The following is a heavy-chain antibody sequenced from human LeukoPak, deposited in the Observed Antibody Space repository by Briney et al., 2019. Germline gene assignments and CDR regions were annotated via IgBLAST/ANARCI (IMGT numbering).Heavy chain of an antibody. CDR3: ARDSFFGFADY. CDR2: IYTSGST. V-gene: IGHV4-61*02. Sequence: PSETLSLTCTVSGGSISSGSYYWSWIRQPAGKGLEWIGRIYTSGSTNYNPSLKSRVTISVDTSKNQFSLKLSSVTAADTAVYYCARDSFFGFADYWGQGTLVTVSS. J-gene: IGHJ4*02. CDR1: GGSISSGSYY. D-gene: IGHD2/OR15-2a*01.